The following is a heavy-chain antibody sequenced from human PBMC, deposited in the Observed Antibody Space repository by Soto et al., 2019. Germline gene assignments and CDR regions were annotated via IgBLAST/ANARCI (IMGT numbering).Heavy chain of an antibody. J-gene: IGHJ6*02. CDR3: SRFIMVGGWFDPNYYHGMDV. Sequence: QVQLVQSGAEVKKPGASVTVSCKTSGYTFSNYGINWVRQAPGQGLEWMGWISGYNGNTNYAQTVQARVTMTTDTSTVTVYMELRSLKSAATAIYYCSRFIMVGGWFDPNYYHGMDVWGQGTTVTVSS. V-gene: IGHV1-18*01. CDR1: GYTFSNYG. CDR2: ISGYNGNT. D-gene: IGHD6-19*01.